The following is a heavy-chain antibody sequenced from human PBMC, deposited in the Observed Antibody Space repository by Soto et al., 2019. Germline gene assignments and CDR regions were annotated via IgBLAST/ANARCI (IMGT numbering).Heavy chain of an antibody. CDR3: AKDSSSVRSRGIDF. Sequence: GGSLRLSCAATGFTFSNYAMTWVRRAAGKGLEWVSAISDAGDRTNYEDSVRGRFTVSRDNSKNTLYLQMNTLRAEDTAVYYCAKDSSSVRSRGIDFWGQGTLVTVSS. CDR2: ISDAGDRT. CDR1: GFTFSNYA. J-gene: IGHJ4*02. V-gene: IGHV3-23*01. D-gene: IGHD3-22*01.